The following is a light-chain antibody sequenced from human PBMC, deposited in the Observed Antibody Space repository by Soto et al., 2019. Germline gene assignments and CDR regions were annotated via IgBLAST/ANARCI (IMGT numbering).Light chain of an antibody. CDR1: SSDVGGYDY. CDR3: SSYTSISTRL. J-gene: IGLJ2*01. CDR2: GVS. Sequence: QSVLTQPASVSGAPGQSITISCTGTSSDVGGYDYVSWYQQHPGKAPKLIIYGVSNRPSGVSDRFSASKSGNTASLSISGLQAEDEADYYCSSYTSISTRLFGGGTKVTVL. V-gene: IGLV2-14*03.